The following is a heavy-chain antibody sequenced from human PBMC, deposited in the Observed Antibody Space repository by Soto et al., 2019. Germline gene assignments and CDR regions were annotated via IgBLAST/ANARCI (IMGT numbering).Heavy chain of an antibody. Sequence: KLRETLSLTCAVSGGSISSSNWRSWVRQPPGKGLEWIGEIYQSGTTNYNPSLKSRVAISVDKSKNQFSLNLISVTAADTAVYYCARQLGQYYFDYWGQGALVTVSS. D-gene: IGHD7-27*01. CDR2: IYQSGTT. CDR1: GGSISSSNW. CDR3: ARQLGQYYFDY. J-gene: IGHJ4*02. V-gene: IGHV4-4*03.